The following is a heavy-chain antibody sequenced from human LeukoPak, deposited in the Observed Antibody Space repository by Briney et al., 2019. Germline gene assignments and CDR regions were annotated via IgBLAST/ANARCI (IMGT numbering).Heavy chain of an antibody. CDR2: ISSSGSNI. CDR1: GFTFSSYE. V-gene: IGHV3-48*03. CDR3: ARDKGVASAFDL. J-gene: IGHJ3*01. D-gene: IGHD3-10*01. Sequence: GGSLRLSCAASGFTFSSYEMNWVRQAPGKGLEWVSYISSSGSNIHYADSVKGRFTISRDNAKNSLYLQMNSLRAEDTAVYYCARDKGVASAFDLWGQGTMVTVSS.